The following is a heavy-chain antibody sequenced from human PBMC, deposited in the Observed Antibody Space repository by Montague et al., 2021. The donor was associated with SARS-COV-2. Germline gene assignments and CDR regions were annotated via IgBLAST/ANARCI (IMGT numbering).Heavy chain of an antibody. CDR3: AREGLNNWFDP. CDR1: NGSISSYH. Sequence: SETLSLTCTVSNGSISSYHWSWVRQPPGKRLEWIGYIYYRGSTNYNPSLESRVTMSVDTAKNQFSLKLTSVTAADTAVYFCAREGLNNWFDPWGQGTLVIVSS. J-gene: IGHJ5*02. V-gene: IGHV4-59*01. CDR2: IYYRGST.